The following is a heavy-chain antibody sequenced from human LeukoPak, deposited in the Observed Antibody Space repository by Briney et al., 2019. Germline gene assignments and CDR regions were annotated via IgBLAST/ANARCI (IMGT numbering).Heavy chain of an antibody. CDR3: ARQTGSGLFILP. D-gene: IGHD3/OR15-3a*01. V-gene: IGHV4-39*01. Sequence: PSETLSLTCTVSGVSISSSNSYWGWIRHPPGKGLEWIGSIYYSGNTYYNASLKSQVSISIDTSKNQFSLRLTSVTAADTAVYYCARQTGSGLFILPGGQGTLVTVSS. CDR1: GVSISSSNSY. J-gene: IGHJ4*02. CDR2: IYYSGNT.